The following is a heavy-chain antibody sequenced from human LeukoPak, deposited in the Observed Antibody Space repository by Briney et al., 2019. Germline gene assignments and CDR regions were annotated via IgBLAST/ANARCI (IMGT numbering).Heavy chain of an antibody. D-gene: IGHD2-2*01. CDR3: ARDIPDCSSTSCYHDAFDI. Sequence: PSETLSLTCTVSGGSISSYYWSWIRQPPGKGLEWIGYIYYSGSTNYNPSLKSRVTISVDTSKNQFSLKLSSVTAADTAVYYCARDIPDCSSTSCYHDAFDIWGQGTMVTVSS. V-gene: IGHV4-59*01. J-gene: IGHJ3*02. CDR2: IYYSGST. CDR1: GGSISSYY.